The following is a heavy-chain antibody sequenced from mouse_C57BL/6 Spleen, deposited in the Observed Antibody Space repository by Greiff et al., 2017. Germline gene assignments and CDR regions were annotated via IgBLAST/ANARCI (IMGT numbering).Heavy chain of an antibody. V-gene: IGHV1-81*01. CDR1: GYTFTSYC. J-gene: IGHJ2*01. CDR3: ARVGTTVPSYCDY. CDR2: IYPRSGNT. Sequence: VQLQQPGAELARPGSSVKLSCKASGYTFTSYCISWVKQRTGQGLEWIGEIYPRSGNTYYNEKFKGKATLTADKSSSTAYMALRSLTSEDSAVYCGARVGTTVPSYCDYWGQGTTLTVSS. D-gene: IGHD1-1*01.